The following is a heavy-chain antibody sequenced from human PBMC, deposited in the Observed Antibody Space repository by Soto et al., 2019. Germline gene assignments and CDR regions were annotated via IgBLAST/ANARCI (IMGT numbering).Heavy chain of an antibody. J-gene: IGHJ4*02. CDR2: ISAYNGNT. Sequence: QVQLVQSGAEVKKPGASVKVSCKASGYTFTNYHISWVRQAPGQGVECMGWISAYNGNTNYAQKVQGRVTMTTDTCTSTAEMELRSLRSDDTAVYYCARDGPPSDYCGQGTLVTVSS. V-gene: IGHV1-18*01. CDR3: ARDGPPSDY. CDR1: GYTFTNYH.